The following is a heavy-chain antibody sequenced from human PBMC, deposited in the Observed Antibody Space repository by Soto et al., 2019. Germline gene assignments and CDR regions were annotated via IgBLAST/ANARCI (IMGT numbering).Heavy chain of an antibody. CDR1: GVSISSPHHN. Sequence: QVQLQESGPGLVEPSQTLSLTCTVSGVSISSPHHNWIWIRQYPGKGLEWIGFIHYRGTTYYNPSLKSRVAISVDTSRNDFSLRLRSVTAADTAVYYWTTGVDASKTGYWGQGTLVTVSS. CDR2: IHYRGTT. V-gene: IGHV4-30-4*01. J-gene: IGHJ4*02. CDR3: TTGVDASKTGY. D-gene: IGHD1-1*01.